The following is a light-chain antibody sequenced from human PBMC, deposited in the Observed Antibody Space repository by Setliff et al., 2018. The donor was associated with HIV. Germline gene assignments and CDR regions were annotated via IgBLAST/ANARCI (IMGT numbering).Light chain of an antibody. J-gene: IGLJ1*01. CDR3: LLHDVGIHV. Sequence: QAVVTQEPSLTVSPGVTVTLTCGSNTGAVTSGHYPYWFQQKPGQAPRTLISDTNNRHPWTPARFSGSLLGGKAALTLSGVQPEDEGDYYCLLHDVGIHVFGSGTKVTVL. CDR1: TGAVTSGHY. V-gene: IGLV7-46*01. CDR2: DTN.